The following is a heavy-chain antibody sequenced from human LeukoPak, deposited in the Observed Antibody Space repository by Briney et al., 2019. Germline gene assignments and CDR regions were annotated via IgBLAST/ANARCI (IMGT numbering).Heavy chain of an antibody. J-gene: IGHJ4*02. CDR3: ARVFDSSGYQVLDY. V-gene: IGHV4-34*01. Sequence: SETLSLTCAGYGGSFSGYYWSWIRQPPGKGLEWIGEINHSGSNNYNPSLKSRVTISVDTSKNQFSLKLSSVTGADTAVYYCARVFDSSGYQVLDYWGQGTLVTVSS. D-gene: IGHD3-22*01. CDR1: GGSFSGYY. CDR2: INHSGSN.